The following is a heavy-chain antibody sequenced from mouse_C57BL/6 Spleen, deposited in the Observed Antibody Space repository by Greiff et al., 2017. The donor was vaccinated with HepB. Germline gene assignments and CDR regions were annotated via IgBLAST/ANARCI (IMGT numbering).Heavy chain of an antibody. CDR3: ARGSNPYAMDY. Sequence: EVQLQESGGDLVKPGGSLKLSCAASGFTFSSYGMSWVRQTPDKRLEWVATISSGGSYTYYPDSVKGRFTISRDNAKNTLYLQMSSLKSEYTAMYYCARGSNPYAMDYWGQGTSVTVSS. CDR1: GFTFSSYG. V-gene: IGHV5-6*01. CDR2: ISSGGSYT. J-gene: IGHJ4*01. D-gene: IGHD2-5*01.